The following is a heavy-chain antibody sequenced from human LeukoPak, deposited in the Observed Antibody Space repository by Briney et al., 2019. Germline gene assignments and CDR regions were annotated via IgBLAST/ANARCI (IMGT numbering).Heavy chain of an antibody. V-gene: IGHV4-59*08. CDR3: AVNSTKHTFDI. D-gene: IGHD1-1*01. CDR1: GGSMSPFY. CDR2: IYYSGGT. J-gene: IGHJ3*02. Sequence: SETLSLTCTVSGGSMSPFYWSWIRQSPGKGLEWIGSIYYSGGTNYNPSLKSRVTISVDTSKNQFSLELSSVSAADTAVYYCAVNSTKHTFDIWGQGTMVTVSS.